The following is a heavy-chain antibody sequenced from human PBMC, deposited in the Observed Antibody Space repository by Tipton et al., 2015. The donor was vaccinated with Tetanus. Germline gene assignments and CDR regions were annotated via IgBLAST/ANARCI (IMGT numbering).Heavy chain of an antibody. J-gene: IGHJ6*02. D-gene: IGHD2-15*01. CDR2: INHNGNTI. V-gene: IGHV3-48*03. Sequence: SLRLSFAASGFIFSDYEMVWVRQAPGKGLEWVSFINHNGNTIFYGDSVRGRFTISRDNAKNSLYLQMNSLRDEDTAIYYCARRKDLDAWGQGTSVTVSS. CDR1: GFIFSDYE. CDR3: ARRKDLDA.